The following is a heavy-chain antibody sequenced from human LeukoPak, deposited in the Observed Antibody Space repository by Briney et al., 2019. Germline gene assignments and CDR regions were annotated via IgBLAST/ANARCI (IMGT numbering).Heavy chain of an antibody. D-gene: IGHD3-10*01. CDR1: GGSFSGYY. CDR2: INHSGST. V-gene: IGHV4-34*01. CDR3: ARGVGFVWFDP. Sequence: SETLSLTCAVYGGSFSGYYWSWIRQPPGKGLEWIGEINHSGSTNYNPSLKSRVTISVDTSKKQFSLKLSSVTAADTAVYYCARGVGFVWFDPWGQGTLVTVSS. J-gene: IGHJ5*02.